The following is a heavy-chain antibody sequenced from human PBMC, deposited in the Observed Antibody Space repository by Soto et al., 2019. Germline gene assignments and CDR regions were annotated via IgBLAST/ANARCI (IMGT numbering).Heavy chain of an antibody. Sequence: ASVKVSCKASGYSFTNNDVSWVRQATAQGREGMGWMNPGSGDTGYAQQFQGRVTMTRDISIATAYMELSSLISDDSAIYYCAGIGTFDWLNCFDTWGQGTMVTVSS. V-gene: IGHV1-8*01. CDR1: GYSFTNND. J-gene: IGHJ5*02. CDR3: AGIGTFDWLNCFDT. CDR2: MNPGSGDT. D-gene: IGHD3-9*01.